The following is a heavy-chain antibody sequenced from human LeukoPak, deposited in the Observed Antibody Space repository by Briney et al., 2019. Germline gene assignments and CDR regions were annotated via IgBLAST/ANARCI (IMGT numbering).Heavy chain of an antibody. CDR2: ISYDGSNK. CDR3: ARDLQYDFWSGYYDY. D-gene: IGHD3-3*01. V-gene: IGHV3-30-3*01. Sequence: GGSLRLSCAASGFTFSSYAMHWVRQAPGKGLEWVAVISYDGSNKYYADSVKGRFTISRDDSKNTLYLQMNGLRAEDTAVYYCARDLQYDFWSGYYDYWGQGTLVTVSS. CDR1: GFTFSSYA. J-gene: IGHJ4*02.